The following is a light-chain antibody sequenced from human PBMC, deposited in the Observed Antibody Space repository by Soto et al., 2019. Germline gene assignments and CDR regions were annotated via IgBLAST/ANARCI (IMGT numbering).Light chain of an antibody. CDR2: AAS. Sequence: AIQMTQSPSSLSASVGDRVTITCRASQGLRNDLGWYQQKPGKAPKLLIYAASSLQSGVPSRFRGSGSGTDFTLTISSLQPEDFSSYYCLQDYNYPWTFGQGTKVAIK. V-gene: IGKV1-6*01. J-gene: IGKJ1*01. CDR3: LQDYNYPWT. CDR1: QGLRND.